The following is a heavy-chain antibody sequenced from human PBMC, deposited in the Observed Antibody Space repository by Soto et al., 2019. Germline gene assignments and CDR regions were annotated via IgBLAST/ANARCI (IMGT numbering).Heavy chain of an antibody. Sequence: GASVKVSCKASGGTFSSYAISWVRQAPGQGLEWMGGIIPIFGTANYAQKFQGRVTITADESTSTAYMELSSLRSEDTAVYYCARPPHYYYDSSGYFDYWGQGTLVTVSS. CDR1: GGTFSSYA. D-gene: IGHD3-22*01. V-gene: IGHV1-69*13. CDR2: IIPIFGTA. J-gene: IGHJ4*02. CDR3: ARPPHYYYDSSGYFDY.